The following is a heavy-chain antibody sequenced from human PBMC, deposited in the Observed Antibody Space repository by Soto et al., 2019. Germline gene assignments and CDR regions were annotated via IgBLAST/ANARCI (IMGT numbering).Heavy chain of an antibody. V-gene: IGHV5-51*01. Sequence: GESLKISCKGSGYSFTSYWIGWVRQMPGKGLEWMGIIYPGDSDTRYSPSFQGQVTISADKSISTAYLQWSSLKASDTAMYYCVRLQRDGYNYSPLYYWGQGTLVTVSS. CDR1: GYSFTSYW. CDR3: VRLQRDGYNYSPLYY. CDR2: IYPGDSDT. D-gene: IGHD5-12*01. J-gene: IGHJ4*02.